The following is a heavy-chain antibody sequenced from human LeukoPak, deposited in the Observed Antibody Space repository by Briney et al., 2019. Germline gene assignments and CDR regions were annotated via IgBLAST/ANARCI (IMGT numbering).Heavy chain of an antibody. CDR2: ISSSGSTI. Sequence: GGSLRLSCAASGFTFSDYYMSWIRQAPGKGLEWVSYISSSGSTIYYADSMKGRFTISRDNAKNSLYLQMNSLRAEDTAVYYCARNPTPYDLVGDYWGQGTLVTVSS. CDR3: ARNPTPYDLVGDY. CDR1: GFTFSDYY. J-gene: IGHJ4*02. V-gene: IGHV3-11*04. D-gene: IGHD3-3*01.